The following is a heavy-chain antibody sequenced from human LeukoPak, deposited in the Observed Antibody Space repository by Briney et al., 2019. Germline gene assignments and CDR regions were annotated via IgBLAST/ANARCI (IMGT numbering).Heavy chain of an antibody. V-gene: IGHV5-51*01. CDR3: ARRPAFYFDY. D-gene: IGHD6-6*01. CDR1: GYIFTTYW. J-gene: IGHJ4*02. CDR2: IYLADSDT. Sequence: GESLKISCQISGYIFTTYWIAWVRQMPGKGLEWMGVIYLADSDTKYSPSFQGQVTFSVDKSISTAYLQWNSLKASDTAIYYCARRPAFYFDYWGQGTLVTVSS.